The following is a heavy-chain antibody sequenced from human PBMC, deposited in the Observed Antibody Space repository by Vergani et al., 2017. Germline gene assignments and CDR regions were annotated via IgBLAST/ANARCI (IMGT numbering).Heavy chain of an antibody. V-gene: IGHV7-4-1*02. Sequence: QVQLVQSGSEVKKPGASVKVSCRASGYTFTNYALNWVRQAPGQGLEWMGWINSNSGNPTYAQGFKGGFVFSLDSSVSTSYLQINSLQPEDTAVYYCVRTRSGSCTGGRCYSGWFDPWGQGTLVTVSS. CDR3: VRTRSGSCTGGRCYSGWFDP. CDR1: GYTFTNYA. D-gene: IGHD2-15*01. J-gene: IGHJ5*02. CDR2: INSNSGNP.